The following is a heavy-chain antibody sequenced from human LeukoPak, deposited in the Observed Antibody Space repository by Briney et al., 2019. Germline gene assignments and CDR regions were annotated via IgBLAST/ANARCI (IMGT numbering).Heavy chain of an antibody. CDR2: IHHSGRT. CDR3: ARELGGYFDGYYFDY. CDR1: GGSIRSDDYY. V-gene: IGHV4-30-4*08. Sequence: SETLSLTCTVSGGSIRSDDYYWSWIRQPPGKSLEWIGYIHHSGRTYYNPSLNSRVTVSVDTSKNQFSLKLSSVTAADTAVYYCARELGGYFDGYYFDYWGQGTLVTVSS. D-gene: IGHD3-22*01. J-gene: IGHJ4*02.